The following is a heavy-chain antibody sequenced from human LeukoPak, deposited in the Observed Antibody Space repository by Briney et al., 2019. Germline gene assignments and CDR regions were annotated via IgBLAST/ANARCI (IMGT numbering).Heavy chain of an antibody. CDR2: INWNGGST. J-gene: IGHJ4*02. Sequence: GGSLRLSCAASGFTFDDYGMSWVRQAPGKGLEWVSGINWNGGSTGYADSVKGRFTISRDNAKNSLYLQMNSLRAEDTALYYCARVLIDYYDSSGYLDYWGQGTLVTVSS. D-gene: IGHD3-22*01. CDR3: ARVLIDYYDSSGYLDY. V-gene: IGHV3-20*04. CDR1: GFTFDDYG.